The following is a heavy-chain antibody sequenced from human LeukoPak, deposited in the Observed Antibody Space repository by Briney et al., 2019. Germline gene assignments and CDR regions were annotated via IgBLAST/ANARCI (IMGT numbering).Heavy chain of an antibody. Sequence: GGSLRLSCAASGFTFSSYAMSWVRQAPGKGLEWVSVISGSGGSTYYADSVKDRFTISRDNSRNTVYPQMNSLRAEDTAVYYCAKGHYDILAGYSRSEGLALDYWGQGTLVTVSS. CDR2: ISGSGGST. CDR3: AKGHYDILAGYSRSEGLALDY. J-gene: IGHJ4*02. D-gene: IGHD3-9*01. CDR1: GFTFSSYA. V-gene: IGHV3-23*01.